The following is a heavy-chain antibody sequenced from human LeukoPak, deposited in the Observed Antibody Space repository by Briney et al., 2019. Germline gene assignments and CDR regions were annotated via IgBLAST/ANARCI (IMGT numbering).Heavy chain of an antibody. CDR2: IYYSGST. Sequence: SETLSLTCTVSGGSVSSGSYYWSWIRQPPGKGLEWIGYIYYSGSTNYNPSLKSRVTISVDTSKNQFSLKLSSVTAADTAVYYCARLGYYDSSGFPYWLYYYYYGMDVWGQGTTVTVSS. D-gene: IGHD3-22*01. V-gene: IGHV4-61*01. J-gene: IGHJ6*02. CDR1: GGSVSSGSYY. CDR3: ARLGYYDSSGFPYWLYYYYYGMDV.